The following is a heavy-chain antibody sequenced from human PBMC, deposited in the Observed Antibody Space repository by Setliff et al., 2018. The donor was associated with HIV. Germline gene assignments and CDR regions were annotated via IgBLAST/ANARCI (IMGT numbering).Heavy chain of an antibody. CDR3: ARATFGGVIAYFDS. J-gene: IGHJ4*02. CDR1: GFTFSSYS. D-gene: IGHD3-16*02. CDR2: ISSTGYTI. V-gene: IGHV3-48*01. Sequence: GGSPRLSCVVSGFTFSSYSMNWVRQAPGKGPEWVSCISSTGYTIYYADSVKGRFTISRDSAKNSLYLQMNSLRAEDTAVYYCARATFGGVIAYFDSWGQGALVTVSS.